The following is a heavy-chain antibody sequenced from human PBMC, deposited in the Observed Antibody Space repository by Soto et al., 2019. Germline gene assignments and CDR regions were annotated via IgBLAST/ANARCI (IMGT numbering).Heavy chain of an antibody. CDR3: AKDGVYYGSGSFYYFDY. Sequence: EVQLVESGGGLVQPGRSLRLSCVVSGFTFDDYAMHWVRQAQGKGLEWVSGIRWNSGSVGYADSVKGRFTISRDNAKNSLYLQMNSLRDEDTAFYYCAKDGVYYGSGSFYYFDYWGQGTLVTVSS. CDR2: IRWNSGSV. D-gene: IGHD3-10*01. J-gene: IGHJ4*02. CDR1: GFTFDDYA. V-gene: IGHV3-9*01.